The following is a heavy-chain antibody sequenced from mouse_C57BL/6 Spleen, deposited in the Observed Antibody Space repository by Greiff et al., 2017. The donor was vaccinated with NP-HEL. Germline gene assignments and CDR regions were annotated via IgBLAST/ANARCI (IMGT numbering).Heavy chain of an antibody. D-gene: IGHD1-1*02. J-gene: IGHJ4*01. CDR2: IYPGDGDT. CDR3: ARWGGNYAMDY. Sequence: VQLQQSGAELVKPGASVKISCKASGYAFSSYWMNWVKQRPGKGLEWIGQIYPGDGDTNYNGKFKGKATLTADKSSSTAYMQLSSLTSEDAAVYFCARWGGNYAMDYWGQGTSVTVSS. V-gene: IGHV1-80*01. CDR1: GYAFSSYW.